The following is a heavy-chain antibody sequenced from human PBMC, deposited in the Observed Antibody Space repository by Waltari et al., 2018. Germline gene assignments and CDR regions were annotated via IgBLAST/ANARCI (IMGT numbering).Heavy chain of an antibody. J-gene: IGHJ4*02. CDR3: VLYSSSFLGDC. CDR2: INMEGSIT. D-gene: IGHD6-13*01. CDR1: GLIFSSYW. Sequence: EVQLVESGGGLVQPGGSLRLSCAASGLIFSSYWMHWVCQAPGKVLRLVEHINMEGSITNYVDSVKGRFTISRDNAKNTLFLQMNSLRADDTAVYYCVLYSSSFLGDCWGQGTLVTVST. V-gene: IGHV3-74*01.